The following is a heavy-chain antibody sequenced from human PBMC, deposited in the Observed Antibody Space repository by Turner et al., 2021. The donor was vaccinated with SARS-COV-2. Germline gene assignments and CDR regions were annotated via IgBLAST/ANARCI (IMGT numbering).Heavy chain of an antibody. Sequence: QLHLVESGGGVVQPGRSLRLPCAAPGFTFSSYGMHWARQARGEWLEWEAVIWYDGSNKYDADSVKGRFTISRDNSKNTLYLQMNSLGAEDTAVYYCAKAGFGYSSGWCYFDYWGQGTLVTVSS. J-gene: IGHJ4*02. CDR1: GFTFSSYG. V-gene: IGHV3-33*06. CDR3: AKAGFGYSSGWCYFDY. D-gene: IGHD6-19*01. CDR2: IWYDGSNK.